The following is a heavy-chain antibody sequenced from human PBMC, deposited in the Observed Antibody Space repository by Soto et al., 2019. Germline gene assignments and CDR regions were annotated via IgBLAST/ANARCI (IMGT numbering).Heavy chain of an antibody. CDR3: ASYNWNDVKAFEF. V-gene: IGHV3-48*01. J-gene: IGHJ3*01. Sequence: EVQLVESGGGLVQPGGSLRLSCAASGLTFNTYSMNWVRQAPGKRLEWISYISSTSGTIYYADSVRGRFSISRDNAKNALYLQMNSLRAEDTAMYYCASYNWNDVKAFEFWGQGTSVTVSS. CDR2: ISSTSGTI. D-gene: IGHD1-1*01. CDR1: GLTFNTYS.